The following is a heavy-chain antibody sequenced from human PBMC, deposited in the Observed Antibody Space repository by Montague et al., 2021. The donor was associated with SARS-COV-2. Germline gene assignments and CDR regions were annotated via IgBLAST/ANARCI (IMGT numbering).Heavy chain of an antibody. CDR3: ARVIPRWLQFDAYFDY. J-gene: IGHJ4*02. CDR1: GGSISSYY. Sequence: SETLSLTCTVSGGSISSYYWSWIRQPPGKGLEWIGDIYYNGSTNYNPSPNSRGTISVDTSKNQFSLKLSSVTAADTAAYYCARVIPRWLQFDAYFDYWGQGTLVTVSS. CDR2: IYYNGST. D-gene: IGHD5-24*01. V-gene: IGHV4-59*01.